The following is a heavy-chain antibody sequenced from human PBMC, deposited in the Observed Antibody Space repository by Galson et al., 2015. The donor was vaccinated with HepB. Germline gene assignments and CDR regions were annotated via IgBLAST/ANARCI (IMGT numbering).Heavy chain of an antibody. CDR2: ISRSGSST. D-gene: IGHD4-11*01. Sequence: SLRLSCADSGFTFNNYGMSWVRQAPGKGLEWVSTISRSGSSTYHADSVKGRFTISRDNSKNTLYLQMNTLRAEDTAVYYCAKFRGLYCSTDTCPPFDYWGQGTLATVSS. J-gene: IGHJ4*02. CDR1: GFTFNNYG. V-gene: IGHV3-23*01. CDR3: AKFRGLYCSTDTCPPFDY.